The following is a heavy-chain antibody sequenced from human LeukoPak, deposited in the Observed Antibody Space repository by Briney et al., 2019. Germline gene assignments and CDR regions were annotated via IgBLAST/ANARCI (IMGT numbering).Heavy chain of an antibody. CDR2: IRYDGSNK. V-gene: IGHV3-30*02. Sequence: GGSLRLSCAASGFTFSSYAMHWVRQAPGKGLEWVAFIRYDGSNKYYADSVKGRFTISRDNSKNTLYLQMNSLRAEDTAVYYCAKRFGLYYYYYYMDVWGKGTTVTVSS. CDR1: GFTFSSYA. CDR3: AKRFGLYYYYYYMDV. D-gene: IGHD3-16*01. J-gene: IGHJ6*03.